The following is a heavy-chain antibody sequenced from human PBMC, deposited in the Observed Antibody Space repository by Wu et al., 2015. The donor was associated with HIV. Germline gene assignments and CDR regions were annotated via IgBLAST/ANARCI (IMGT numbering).Heavy chain of an antibody. J-gene: IGHJ4*02. CDR3: ARSDGLVDGGNSGYDY. V-gene: IGHV1-69*12. CDR1: GDSLKNNG. Sequence: QVQLVQSGAEVKKPGSSVKVSCKASGDSLKNNGINWVRQSPGQGLEWLGGIIPIFGTANYPQKFQGRLTITADESTSTAHMELTSLRSEDTAVYYCARSDGLVDGGNSGYDYWGQGTLVTVSS. CDR2: IIPIFGTA. D-gene: IGHD4-23*01.